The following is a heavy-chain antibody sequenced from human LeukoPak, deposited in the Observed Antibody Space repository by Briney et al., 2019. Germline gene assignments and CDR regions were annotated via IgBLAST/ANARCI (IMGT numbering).Heavy chain of an antibody. V-gene: IGHV4-59*01. D-gene: IGHD3-22*01. Sequence: KPSETLSLTCTVSGGSISSSYWSWIRQPPGKGLEWIGYIYYTGSTNYNPSLKSRVTMSVDTSKSQFSLKLTSVTAADTAVYYCARGYYDSSGYSNTFDIWSQGTMVTVSS. CDR1: GGSISSSY. CDR3: ARGYYDSSGYSNTFDI. CDR2: IYYTGST. J-gene: IGHJ3*02.